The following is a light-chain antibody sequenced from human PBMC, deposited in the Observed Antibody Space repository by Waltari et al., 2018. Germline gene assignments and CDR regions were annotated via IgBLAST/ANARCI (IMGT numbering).Light chain of an antibody. CDR2: DTS. V-gene: IGKV3-15*01. J-gene: IGKJ2*01. CDR1: QSVSSR. Sequence: EIVMTQSPATLSVSPGERATLSCRASQSVSSRLAWYQQKPGHAPRLLIYDTSRRVTGIPARFTGSGSGTEYTLTIGSLQSEDFAIYYCQQYDNWPPYTFGQGTKLESK. CDR3: QQYDNWPPYT.